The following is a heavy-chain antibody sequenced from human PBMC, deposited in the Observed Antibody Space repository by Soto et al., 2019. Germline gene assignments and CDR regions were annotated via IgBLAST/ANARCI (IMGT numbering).Heavy chain of an antibody. V-gene: IGHV3-30*18. Sequence: PGGSLRLSCAASGFTFSSYGMHWVRQAPGKGLEWVAVISYDGSNKYYADSVKGRFTISRDNSKNTLYLQMNSLRAEDTAVYYCAKDFFHDYDPDGWFDPWGQGTLVTVSS. D-gene: IGHD4-17*01. CDR1: GFTFSSYG. CDR2: ISYDGSNK. J-gene: IGHJ5*02. CDR3: AKDFFHDYDPDGWFDP.